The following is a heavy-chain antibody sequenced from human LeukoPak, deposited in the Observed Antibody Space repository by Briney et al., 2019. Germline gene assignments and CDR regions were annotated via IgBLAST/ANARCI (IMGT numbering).Heavy chain of an antibody. V-gene: IGHV3-23*01. J-gene: IGHJ3*01. CDR1: GVTFSSYV. CDR2: ISGSGGGT. Sequence: GGSLRLPCEASGVTFSSYVMSWVRQAPGKGPEWVSGISGSGGGTYYADFVKGRFAISRDNSKNTLYLQMNSLRAEDSALYYCVQEGPRGLAFDVWGQGTRVTVSS. CDR3: VQEGPRGLAFDV.